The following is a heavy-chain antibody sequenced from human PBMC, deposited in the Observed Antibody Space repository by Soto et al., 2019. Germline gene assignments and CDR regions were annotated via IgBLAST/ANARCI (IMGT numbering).Heavy chain of an antibody. CDR2: MNPNSGNT. Sequence: ASVKFSCKASGYTFTSYDINWVRQATGQGLEWMGWMNPNSGNTGYAQKFQGRVTMTRNTSISTAYMELSSLRSEDTAVYYCARPLAPGAAAGMDFDYWGQGTLVTVSS. CDR3: ARPLAPGAAAGMDFDY. V-gene: IGHV1-8*01. J-gene: IGHJ4*02. CDR1: GYTFTSYD. D-gene: IGHD6-13*01.